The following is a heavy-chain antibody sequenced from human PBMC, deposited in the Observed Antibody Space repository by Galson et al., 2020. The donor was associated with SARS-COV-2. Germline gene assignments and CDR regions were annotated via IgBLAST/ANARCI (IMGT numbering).Heavy chain of an antibody. Sequence: SETLSLTCAVYGGSFSGYYWSWIRQPPGKGLEWIGEINHSGSTNYNPSLKSRVTISVDTSKNQFSLKLSSVTAADTAVYYCARGKRGITAAGTGLVYWGQGTLVTVSS. CDR1: GGSFSGYY. CDR3: ARGKRGITAAGTGLVY. D-gene: IGHD6-13*01. J-gene: IGHJ4*02. V-gene: IGHV4-34*01. CDR2: INHSGST.